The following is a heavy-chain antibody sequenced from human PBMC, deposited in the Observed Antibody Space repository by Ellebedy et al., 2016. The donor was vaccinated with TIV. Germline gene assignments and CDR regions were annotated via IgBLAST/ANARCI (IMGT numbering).Heavy chain of an antibody. CDR3: ARGRGDGYNLNLNY. Sequence: AASVKVSCKASGYTFTSYAMHWVRQAPGQRLEWMGRINAGNGNTKYSQKFQGRVTITRDTSANTAYMELSSLRSEDTAVYYCARGRGDGYNLNLNYWGQGALVSVSS. J-gene: IGHJ4*02. V-gene: IGHV1-3*01. D-gene: IGHD5-24*01. CDR1: GYTFTSYA. CDR2: INAGNGNT.